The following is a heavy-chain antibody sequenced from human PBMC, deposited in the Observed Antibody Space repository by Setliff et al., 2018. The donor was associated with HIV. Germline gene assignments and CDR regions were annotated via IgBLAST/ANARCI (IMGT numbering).Heavy chain of an antibody. Sequence: SGPTLVNPTQTLTLTRTFSGFSLTTSGIRVTWVRQPPGKALEWLARIDWEDDKFYSTSLKTRLTISKDTSKNQVVLTMTNMGPLDTATYFCARTYGSASKLDYWGPGTLVTVS. D-gene: IGHD3-10*01. V-gene: IGHV2-70*04. CDR3: ARTYGSASKLDY. CDR2: IDWEDDK. CDR1: GFSLTTSGIR. J-gene: IGHJ4*02.